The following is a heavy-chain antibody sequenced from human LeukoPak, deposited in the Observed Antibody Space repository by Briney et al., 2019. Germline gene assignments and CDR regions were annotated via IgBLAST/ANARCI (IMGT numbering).Heavy chain of an antibody. CDR3: AKEVGYCSSTSCYTPYYYYYGMDV. CDR1: GFTFSSYG. V-gene: IGHV3-30*18. CDR2: ISYDGGNK. Sequence: PGRSLRLSCAASGFTFSSYGMHWVRQAPGKGLEWVAVISYDGGNKYYADSVKGRFTISRDNSKNTLYLQMNSLRAEDTAVYYCAKEVGYCSSTSCYTPYYYYYGMDVWGQGTTVTVSS. J-gene: IGHJ6*02. D-gene: IGHD2-2*02.